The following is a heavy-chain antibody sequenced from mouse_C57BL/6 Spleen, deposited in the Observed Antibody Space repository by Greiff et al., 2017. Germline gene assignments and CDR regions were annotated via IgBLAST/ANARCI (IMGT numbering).Heavy chain of an antibody. V-gene: IGHV1-15*01. CDR1: GYTFTDYE. CDR3: TRELTGTAWFAY. J-gene: IGHJ3*01. CDR2: IDPETGGT. D-gene: IGHD4-1*01. Sequence: QVQLQQSGAELVRPGASVTLSCKASGYTFTDYEMHWVKQTPVHGLEWIGAIDPETGGTAYNQKFKGKAILTADKSSSTAYMELRSLTSEDSAVYYCTRELTGTAWFAYWGQGTLVTVSA.